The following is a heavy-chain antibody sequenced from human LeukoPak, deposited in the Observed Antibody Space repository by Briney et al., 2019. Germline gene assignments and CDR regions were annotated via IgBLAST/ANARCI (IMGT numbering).Heavy chain of an antibody. V-gene: IGHV4-59*01. CDR2: IYYNWST. Sequence: PSETLSLTCTVSGGSMSSYYWSWIRQPPGKGLEWIGYIYYNWSTNYNPSLKSRVTMSVDTSKNQVSLKLSSVTAADTAVYYCAGGGAAAAILDYWGQGTLVTVSS. D-gene: IGHD6-13*01. CDR1: GGSMSSYY. CDR3: AGGGAAAAILDY. J-gene: IGHJ4*02.